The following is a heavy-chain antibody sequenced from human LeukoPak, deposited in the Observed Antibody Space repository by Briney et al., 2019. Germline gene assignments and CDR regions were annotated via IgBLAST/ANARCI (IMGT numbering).Heavy chain of an antibody. D-gene: IGHD2-2*01. CDR1: GFTFSSYA. J-gene: IGHJ5*02. V-gene: IGHV3-23*01. CDR3: AKGVVPAAINWFDP. CDR2: ISGSGGST. Sequence: SGGSLRLSCAASGFTFSSYAMSWVRQAPGKGLEWVSAISGSGGSTYYADSVKGRFTISRDNSKNTLYLQMNSLGAEDTAVYYCAKGVVPAAINWFDPWGQGTLVTVSS.